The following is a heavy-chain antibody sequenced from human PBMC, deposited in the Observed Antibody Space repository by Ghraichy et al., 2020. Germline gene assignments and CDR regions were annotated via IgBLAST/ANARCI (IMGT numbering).Heavy chain of an antibody. D-gene: IGHD3-3*01. Sequence: GGSLRLSCAASGFTFSDYYMSWIRQAPGKGLEWVSYISSSGSTIYYADSVKGRFTISRDNAKNSLYLQMNSLRAEDTAVYYCARDEVGYDFWSTGPRDYYYGMDVWGQGTTVTVSS. V-gene: IGHV3-11*01. CDR1: GFTFSDYY. CDR2: ISSSGSTI. J-gene: IGHJ6*02. CDR3: ARDEVGYDFWSTGPRDYYYGMDV.